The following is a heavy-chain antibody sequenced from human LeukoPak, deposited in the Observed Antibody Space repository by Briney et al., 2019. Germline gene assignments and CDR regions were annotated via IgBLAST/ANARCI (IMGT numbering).Heavy chain of an antibody. J-gene: IGHJ4*02. Sequence: KPGGSLRLSCTASGFTFSNAWMNWVRQPPGKGLEWVGRIRPKFEGGTADYAAPVKDRFIISRDDSKNTLYLQMNSLRAEDTAVYYCAKRGAMPCYWGQGTLVTVSS. CDR3: AKRGAMPCY. V-gene: IGHV3-15*01. D-gene: IGHD2-2*01. CDR2: IRPKFEGGTA. CDR1: GFTFSNAW.